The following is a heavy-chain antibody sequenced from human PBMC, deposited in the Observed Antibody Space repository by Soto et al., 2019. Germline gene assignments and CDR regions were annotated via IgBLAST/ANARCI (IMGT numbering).Heavy chain of an antibody. V-gene: IGHV1-69*13. D-gene: IGHD1-1*01. CDR3: ARDRRWNDPPHWFDP. Sequence: SVTVSWKACGGAFGSYASSWVRQAPGQGLEWMGGIIPIFGTANYAQKFQGRVTITADESTSTAYMELSSLRSEDTAVYYCARDRRWNDPPHWFDPWGQGTLVTVSS. CDR2: IIPIFGTA. CDR1: GGAFGSYA. J-gene: IGHJ5*02.